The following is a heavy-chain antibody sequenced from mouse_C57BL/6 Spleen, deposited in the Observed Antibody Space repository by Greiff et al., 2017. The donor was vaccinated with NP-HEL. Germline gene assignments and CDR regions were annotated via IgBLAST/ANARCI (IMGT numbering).Heavy chain of an antibody. CDR1: GFNIKDDY. CDR2: IDPENGDT. Sequence: VQLQQSGAELVRPGASVKLSCTASGFNIKDDYMHWVKQRPEQGLEWIGWIDPENGDTEYASKFQGKATITADTSSNTAYLQLSSLTSEDTAVYYCTTQLGRAYWGQGTLVTVSA. J-gene: IGHJ3*01. V-gene: IGHV14-4*01. D-gene: IGHD4-1*02. CDR3: TTQLGRAY.